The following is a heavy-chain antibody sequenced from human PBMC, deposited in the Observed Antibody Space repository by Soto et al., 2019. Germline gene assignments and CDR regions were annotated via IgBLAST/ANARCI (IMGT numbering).Heavy chain of an antibody. CDR3: ARHVGLEEVVTTKERYYYYYGMDV. D-gene: IGHD2-21*02. Sequence: SETLSLTCTVSGGSISSSSYYWGWIRQPPGKGLEWIGSIYYSGSTYYNPSLKSRVTISVDTSKNQSSLKLSSVTAADTAVYYCARHVGLEEVVTTKERYYYYYGMDVWGQGTTVTVSS. CDR1: GGSISSSSYY. CDR2: IYYSGST. V-gene: IGHV4-39*01. J-gene: IGHJ6*02.